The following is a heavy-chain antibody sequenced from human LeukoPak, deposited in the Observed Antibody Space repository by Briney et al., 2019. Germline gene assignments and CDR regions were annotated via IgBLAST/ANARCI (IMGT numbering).Heavy chain of an antibody. J-gene: IGHJ6*02. Sequence: GGSLRLSCAASGFTFSNYAMSWVRQAPGKGLEWVSAISGSGGNTYYADSVKGRFTISRDNSKNTLYLQMNSLRAEDTAVYYCAAPVYYDILTGYYRYYYYYGMDVWGQGTTVTVSS. D-gene: IGHD3-9*01. CDR2: ISGSGGNT. V-gene: IGHV3-23*01. CDR3: AAPVYYDILTGYYRYYYYYGMDV. CDR1: GFTFSNYA.